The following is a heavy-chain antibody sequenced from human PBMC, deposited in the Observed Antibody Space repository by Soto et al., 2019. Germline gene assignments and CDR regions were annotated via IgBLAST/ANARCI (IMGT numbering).Heavy chain of an antibody. CDR3: ARTAGDLDY. CDR1: GYTFTNYD. J-gene: IGHJ4*02. V-gene: IGHV1-8*01. Sequence: QVQLVQSGAEVKKPGXSVKVSCKTSGYTFTNYDINWVRQATGQGLEWMGWTNPKSGYTGSAQKFQGRVTMTRDSSTSTAYMELHSLTSEDTAVYFCARTAGDLDYWGQGTLITVSS. CDR2: TNPKSGYT. D-gene: IGHD4-17*01.